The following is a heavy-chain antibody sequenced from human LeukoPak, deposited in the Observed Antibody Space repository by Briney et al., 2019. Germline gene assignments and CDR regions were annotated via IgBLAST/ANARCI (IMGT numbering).Heavy chain of an antibody. CDR1: GGSISSGGYY. CDR3: ARHSSKYDYVVDY. V-gene: IGHV4-31*03. Sequence: SQTLSLTCTVSGGSISSGGYYWSWIRQHPGKGLEWIGYIYYNGNTYYSPSLKSRVTISVDTSKNQFSLKLSSVTAADTAVYYCARHSSKYDYVVDYWGQGTLVTVSS. J-gene: IGHJ4*02. CDR2: IYYNGNT. D-gene: IGHD3-16*01.